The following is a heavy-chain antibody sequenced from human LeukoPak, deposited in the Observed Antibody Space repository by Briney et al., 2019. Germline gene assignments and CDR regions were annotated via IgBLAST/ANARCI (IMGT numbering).Heavy chain of an antibody. Sequence: ASVKASCKASGGTFSSYAISWVRQAPGQGLEWVGGIIPIFGTANYAQKFQGRVTITADESTSTAYMELSSLRSEDTAVYYCARDPKKYQLLLPYFDYWGQGTLVTVSS. CDR3: ARDPKKYQLLLPYFDY. CDR1: GGTFSSYA. V-gene: IGHV1-69*13. CDR2: IIPIFGTA. J-gene: IGHJ4*02. D-gene: IGHD2-2*01.